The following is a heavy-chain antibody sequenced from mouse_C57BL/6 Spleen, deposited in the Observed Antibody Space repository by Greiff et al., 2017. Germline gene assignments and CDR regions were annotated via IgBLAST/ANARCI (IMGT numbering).Heavy chain of an antibody. J-gene: IGHJ4*01. CDR1: GFTFSDYG. Sequence: EVQVVESGGGLVKPGGSLKLSCAASGFTFSDYGMHWVRQAPEKGLEWVAYISSGSSTIYSADTVKGRFTIARDNAKNTLFLQMTSLRSEDTAMYYCAKGWDSNYAMDYWGQGTSVTVSS. V-gene: IGHV5-17*01. D-gene: IGHD4-1*01. CDR2: ISSGSSTI. CDR3: AKGWDSNYAMDY.